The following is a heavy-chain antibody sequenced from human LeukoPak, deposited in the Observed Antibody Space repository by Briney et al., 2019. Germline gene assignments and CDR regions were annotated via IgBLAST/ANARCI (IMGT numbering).Heavy chain of an antibody. J-gene: IGHJ4*02. CDR1: GFTFSSYS. D-gene: IGHD6-19*01. Sequence: GGSLRLSCAASGFTFSSYSMNWVRQAPGKGLEWVSYISSTSAGIYYADSVEGRFTVPRDNAKNSLYLQMNSLRAEDTAVYYCASTDGGWYYFDYWGQGTLVTVSS. CDR3: ASTDGGWYYFDY. V-gene: IGHV3-48*04. CDR2: ISSTSAGI.